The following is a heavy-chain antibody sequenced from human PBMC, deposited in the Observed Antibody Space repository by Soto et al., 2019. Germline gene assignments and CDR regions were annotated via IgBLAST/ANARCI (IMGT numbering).Heavy chain of an antibody. D-gene: IGHD3-3*01. J-gene: IGHJ4*02. V-gene: IGHV4-4*07. Sequence: SLTCSVSGGSITNHFWSWIRHPAGKKLEWLGRVYSGGGTIYNPSLERRLTMSVDTSNNQFSLRPTSVTAAATAVYYCARDNVWSGFYSYFDSWGQGILVTVSS. CDR3: ARDNVWSGFYSYFDS. CDR2: VYSGGGT. CDR1: GGSITNHF.